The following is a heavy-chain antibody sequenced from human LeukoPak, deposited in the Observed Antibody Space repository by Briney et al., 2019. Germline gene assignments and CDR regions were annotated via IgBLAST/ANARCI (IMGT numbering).Heavy chain of an antibody. CDR1: GFTFSSYA. CDR3: AKDHPTGSDHPTIFDS. V-gene: IGHV3-23*01. CDR2: ISDSRAST. J-gene: IGHJ4*02. Sequence: PGGSLRLSCAASGFTFSSYAMSWVRQAPGERLDWVSAISDSRASTYYADSVKGRFTISRDNSKNTLYLQMHSLRAEDTAVYFCAKDHPTGSDHPTIFDSWGQGTLVTVSS. D-gene: IGHD1-26*01.